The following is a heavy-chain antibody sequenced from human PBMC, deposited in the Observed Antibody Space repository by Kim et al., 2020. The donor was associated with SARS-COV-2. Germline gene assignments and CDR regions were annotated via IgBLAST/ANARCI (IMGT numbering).Heavy chain of an antibody. D-gene: IGHD5-18*01. Sequence: ASVKVSCKASGYTFTSYAMNWVRQAPGQGLEWMGWINTNTGNPTYAQGFTGRFVFSLDTSVSTAYLQISSLKAEDTAVYYCAREPSEIQLWFYYYYGMDVWGQGTTVTVSS. CDR2: INTNTGNP. CDR3: AREPSEIQLWFYYYYGMDV. V-gene: IGHV7-4-1*02. J-gene: IGHJ6*02. CDR1: GYTFTSYA.